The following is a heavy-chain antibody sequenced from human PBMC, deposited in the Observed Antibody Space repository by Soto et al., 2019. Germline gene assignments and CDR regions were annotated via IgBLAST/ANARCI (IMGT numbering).Heavy chain of an antibody. CDR3: TSDTFGLRDT. V-gene: IGHV3-74*01. CDR1: GFTFAFYW. J-gene: IGHJ5*02. Sequence: PGGSLRLSCTASGFTFAFYWMHWVRQTPGKGLVWVSRINPEGTTTNYADSVEGRFTISRDNAKSALYLQMNSLSAEDTAIYYRTSDTFGLRDTWGQGTLVTVSS. CDR2: INPEGTTT. D-gene: IGHD3-16*01.